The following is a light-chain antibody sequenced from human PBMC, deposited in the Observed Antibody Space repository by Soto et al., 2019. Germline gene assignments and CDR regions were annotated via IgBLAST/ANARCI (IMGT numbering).Light chain of an antibody. CDR1: QSLLHSNGYNY. CDR2: LGS. J-gene: IGKJ2*01. Sequence: DMVMTQSPLSLPVTPGEPASISCRSSQSLLHSNGYNYLDWYLQKPGQSPQLLIFLGSNRASGVPDKFSGSGSGTDFTLKISRVEAEDVGVYYFMQALQAPYTFGLGTKLEIK. CDR3: MQALQAPYT. V-gene: IGKV2-28*01.